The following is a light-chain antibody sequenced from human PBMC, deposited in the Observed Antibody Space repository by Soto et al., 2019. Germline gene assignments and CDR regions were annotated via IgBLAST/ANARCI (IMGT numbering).Light chain of an antibody. J-gene: IGLJ1*01. CDR3: SSYAGSFYV. V-gene: IGLV2-8*01. CDR1: SSDVGGYNY. CDR2: EVS. Sequence: QSVLTQPPSASGSPGQSVTISCTGTSSDVGGYNYVSWYQQHPGKAPKLMIYEVSKRPSVVPDRFSGSKSGNTASLTVSGLQAEDEADYYCSSYAGSFYVFGTGTKVTVL.